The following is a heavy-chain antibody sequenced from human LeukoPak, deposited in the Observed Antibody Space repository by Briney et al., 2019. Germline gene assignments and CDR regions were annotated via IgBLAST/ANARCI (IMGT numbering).Heavy chain of an antibody. J-gene: IGHJ4*02. V-gene: IGHV4-39*01. CDR1: GGSISSSSYY. CDR2: IYYSGST. D-gene: IGHD3-22*01. Sequence: SETLSLTCTVSGGSISSSSYYWGWIRQPPGKGREWIGSIYYSGSTYYHPSLKSRVTISVDTSKNQFSLKLSSVTAADTAVYYCARRAKATTMIVVVTNFDYWGQGTLVTVSS. CDR3: ARRAKATTMIVVVTNFDY.